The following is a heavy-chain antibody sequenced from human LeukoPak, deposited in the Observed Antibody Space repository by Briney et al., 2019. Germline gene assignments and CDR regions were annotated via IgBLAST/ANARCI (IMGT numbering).Heavy chain of an antibody. J-gene: IGHJ4*02. V-gene: IGHV3-53*01. CDR1: GFTVSSNY. CDR2: IYSGGST. CDR3: ARGPLCTGGVCGFDY. D-gene: IGHD2-8*02. Sequence: PGGSLRLSCAASGFTVSSNYMSWVRQAPGKGLEWVAVIYSGGSTYYADSVKGQFTISRDNSKNTLYLQMNSLRAEDTAVYYCARGPLCTGGVCGFDYWGQGTLVTVSS.